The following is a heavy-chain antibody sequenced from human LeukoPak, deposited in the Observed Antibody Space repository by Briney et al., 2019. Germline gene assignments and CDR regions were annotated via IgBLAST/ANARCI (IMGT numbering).Heavy chain of an antibody. CDR2: IYYSGST. Sequence: SETLSLTCTVSGGSVSSGSYYWSWIRQPTGKGLEWIGYIYYSGSTNYNPSLKSRVTISVDTSKNQFSLKLSSVTAADTAVYYCARGRYSGCDFGDCLDYWGQGTLVTVSS. V-gene: IGHV4-61*01. CDR1: GGSVSSGSYY. D-gene: IGHD5-12*01. J-gene: IGHJ4*02. CDR3: ARGRYSGCDFGDCLDY.